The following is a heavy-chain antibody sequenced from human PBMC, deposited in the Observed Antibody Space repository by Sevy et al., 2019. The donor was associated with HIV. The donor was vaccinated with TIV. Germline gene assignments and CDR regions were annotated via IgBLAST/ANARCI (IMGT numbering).Heavy chain of an antibody. D-gene: IGHD3-10*01. CDR2: MNPNSGNT. J-gene: IGHJ4*02. V-gene: IGHV1-8*01. CDR3: ARVWGFGESDFDY. CDR1: GYTFTSYD. Sequence: ASLKVSCKASGYTFTSYDINCVRQATGQGLEWMGWMNPNSGNTGYAQKFQGRVTMTRNTSISTAYMELSSLRSEDTAVYYCARVWGFGESDFDYWGQGTLVTVSS.